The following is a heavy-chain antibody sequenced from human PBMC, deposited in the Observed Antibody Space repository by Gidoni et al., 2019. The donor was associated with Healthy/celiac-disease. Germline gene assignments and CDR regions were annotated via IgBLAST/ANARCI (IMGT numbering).Heavy chain of an antibody. CDR1: GFSFSSYG. CDR3: AKDSYSTGPVDY. Sequence: QVQLVESGGRVVQPGRSRSLSCAASGFSFSSYGMHWVRQPPGKGLAWVAVISYDGSNKYYADSVKGRFTISRDNSKNTLYLQMNSLRAEDTAVYYCAKDSYSTGPVDYWGQGTLVTVSS. J-gene: IGHJ4*02. CDR2: ISYDGSNK. V-gene: IGHV3-30*18. D-gene: IGHD2-21*01.